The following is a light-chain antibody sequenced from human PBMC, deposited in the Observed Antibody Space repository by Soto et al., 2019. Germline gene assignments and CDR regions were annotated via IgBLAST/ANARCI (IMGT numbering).Light chain of an antibody. J-gene: IGLJ1*01. CDR2: EVS. V-gene: IGLV2-8*01. CDR1: SRDVGGYNY. Sequence: SALTQPPSPSGSPGQSVSISCTGTSRDVGGYNYVSWYQQHPGKAPKLMIYEVSKRPSGVPDRFSGSKSGNTASLTVSGLQAEDVADYYCSSYAGSNNFFYVFGTGTKVTVL. CDR3: SSYAGSNNFFYV.